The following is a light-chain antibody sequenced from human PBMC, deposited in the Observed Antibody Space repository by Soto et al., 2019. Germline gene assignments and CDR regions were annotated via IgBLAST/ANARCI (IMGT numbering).Light chain of an antibody. Sequence: EIVLTQSPATLSLSPGERATLSCRASQSVSSYLAWYQQKPGQAPRLLIYDASNRATGIPARFSGSGSGTDFTLTISSLEPEDFAVYYCQQRSCWPLTFGGGTKVEIK. CDR2: DAS. J-gene: IGKJ4*01. CDR1: QSVSSY. V-gene: IGKV3-11*01. CDR3: QQRSCWPLT.